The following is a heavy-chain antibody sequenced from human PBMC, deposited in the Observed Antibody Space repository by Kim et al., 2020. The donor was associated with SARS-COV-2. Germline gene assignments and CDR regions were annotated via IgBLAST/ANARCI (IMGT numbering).Heavy chain of an antibody. J-gene: IGHJ4*02. V-gene: IGHV3-7*03. CDR3: SSFLLYCGGDCYLDY. D-gene: IGHD2-21*02. Sequence: DSVKGRLTISGSNAKNPLYLKMNRLRAEDTAVYYCSSFLLYCGGDCYLDYWGQGTLVTVSS.